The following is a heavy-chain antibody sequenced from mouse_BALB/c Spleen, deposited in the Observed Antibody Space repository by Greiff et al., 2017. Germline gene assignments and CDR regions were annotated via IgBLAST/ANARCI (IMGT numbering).Heavy chain of an antibody. J-gene: IGHJ4*01. V-gene: IGHV5-17*02. CDR2: ISSGSSTI. Sequence: EVKLVESGGGLVQPGGSRKLSCAASGFTFSSFGMHWVRQAPEKGLEWVAYISSGSSTIYYADTVKGRFTISRDNPKNTLFLQMTSLRSEDTAMYYCARENRYDGGNAMDYWGQGTSVTVSS. CDR1: GFTFSSFG. D-gene: IGHD2-14*01. CDR3: ARENRYDGGNAMDY.